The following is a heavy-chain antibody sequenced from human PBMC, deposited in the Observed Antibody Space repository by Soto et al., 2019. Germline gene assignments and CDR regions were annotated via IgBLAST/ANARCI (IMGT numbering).Heavy chain of an antibody. J-gene: IGHJ4*02. CDR1: GYTFTSYY. Sequence: AASVKVSCKASGYTFTSYYMHWVRQAPGQGLEWMGIINPSGGSTSYAQKFQGRVTMTRDTSTSTVYMELSSLRSEDTAVYYCARGDIVVVPAARRYYFDYWGQGTLVTVSS. CDR3: ARGDIVVVPAARRYYFDY. V-gene: IGHV1-46*01. D-gene: IGHD2-2*01. CDR2: INPSGGST.